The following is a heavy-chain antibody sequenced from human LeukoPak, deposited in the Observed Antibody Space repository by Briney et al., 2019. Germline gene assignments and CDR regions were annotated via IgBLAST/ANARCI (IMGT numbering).Heavy chain of an antibody. J-gene: IGHJ4*02. D-gene: IGHD4-11*01. CDR1: GGSITNYY. CDR2: IYSSGST. V-gene: IGHV4-59*01. Sequence: SETLSLTCIVSGGSITNYYWSWIRQPPGKGLEWIGYIYSSGSTNYNPSLKSRVTISVDTSKNQFSLRVSSVTAADTAVYYCARDDHSNYRFDFWGQGTLVTVSS. CDR3: ARDDHSNYRFDF.